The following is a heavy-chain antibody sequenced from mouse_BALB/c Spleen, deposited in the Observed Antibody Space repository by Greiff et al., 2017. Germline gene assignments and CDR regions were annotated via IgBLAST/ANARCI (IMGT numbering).Heavy chain of an antibody. CDR3: ARGDDGRVAMDY. J-gene: IGHJ4*01. CDR2: INSNGGST. CDR1: GFTFSSYG. D-gene: IGHD2-12*01. V-gene: IGHV5-6-3*01. Sequence: EVHVVESGGGLVQPGGSLKLSCAASGFTFSSYGMPWVRQTPDKRLELVATINSNGGSTYYSDSVMGRFTITRDNAKNTLYLQMSSLKTEDTAMYYCARGDDGRVAMDYWGQGTSVTVSA.